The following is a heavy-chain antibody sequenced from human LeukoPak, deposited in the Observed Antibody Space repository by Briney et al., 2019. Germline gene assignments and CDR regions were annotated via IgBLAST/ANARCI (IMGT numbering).Heavy chain of an antibody. V-gene: IGHV3-73*01. CDR1: GFTFSGSA. CDR3: TRHAAGYSGYDPTDY. CDR2: IRSKANSYAT. J-gene: IGHJ4*02. Sequence: GGSLKLSRAASGFTFSGSATHGGPPASGKGLEWVCRIRSKANSYATAFAASVKGRFTISRDDSKNTAYLQMNSLKTEDTAVYYCTRHAAGYSGYDPTDYWGQGTLVTVSS. D-gene: IGHD5-12*01.